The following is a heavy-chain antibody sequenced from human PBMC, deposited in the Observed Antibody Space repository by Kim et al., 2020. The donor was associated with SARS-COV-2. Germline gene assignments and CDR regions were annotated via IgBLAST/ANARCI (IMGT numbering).Heavy chain of an antibody. D-gene: IGHD3-22*01. CDR3: AREGEFDSSGYEIFDY. V-gene: IGHV1-46*01. Sequence: KFQGRVTMTRDTSTSTVYMELSSLRSEDTAVYYCAREGEFDSSGYEIFDYWGQGTLVTVSS. J-gene: IGHJ4*02.